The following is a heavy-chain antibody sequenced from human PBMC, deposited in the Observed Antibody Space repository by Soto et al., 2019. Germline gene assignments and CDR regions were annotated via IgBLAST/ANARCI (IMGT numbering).Heavy chain of an antibody. CDR2: IYHSGST. CDR1: GVSISRGVYS. CDR3: ARVYGSGSYSQRWFDP. Sequence: PSETLSLNCAIYGVSISRGVYSWSWIRQPPGNGLEWIGYIYHSGSTYYNPSLKSRVTISVDRSKNQFSLKLSSVTAADTAVYYCARVYGSGSYSQRWFDPWGQGTLVTVSS. D-gene: IGHD3-10*01. V-gene: IGHV4-30-2*01. J-gene: IGHJ5*02.